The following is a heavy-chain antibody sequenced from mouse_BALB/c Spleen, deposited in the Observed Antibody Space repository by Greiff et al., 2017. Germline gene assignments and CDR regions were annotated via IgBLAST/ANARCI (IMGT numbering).Heavy chain of an antibody. CDR3: ASFTTATGFAY. CDR2: ISSGSSTI. D-gene: IGHD1-2*01. J-gene: IGHJ3*01. V-gene: IGHV5-17*02. CDR1: GFTFSSFG. Sequence: EVQLVESGGGLVQPGGSRKLSCAASGFTFSSFGMHWVRQAPEKGLEWVAYISSGSSTIYYADTVKGRFTISRDNPKNTLFLQMTSLRSEDTAMYYCASFTTATGFAYWGQGTLVTVSA.